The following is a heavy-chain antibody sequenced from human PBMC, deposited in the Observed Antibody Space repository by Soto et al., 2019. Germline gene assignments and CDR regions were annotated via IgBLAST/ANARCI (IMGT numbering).Heavy chain of an antibody. CDR3: AKDRRYTPPYDSKRTHGMDV. D-gene: IGHD3-22*01. J-gene: IGHJ6*02. CDR2: ISGSGGST. Sequence: GGSLRLSCAASGFTFSSYAMSWVRQAPGKGLEWVSAISGSGGSTYYADSVKGRFTISRDNSKNTLYLQMNSLRAEDTAVYYCAKDRRYTPPYDSKRTHGMDVWGQGTTVTVSS. CDR1: GFTFSSYA. V-gene: IGHV3-23*01.